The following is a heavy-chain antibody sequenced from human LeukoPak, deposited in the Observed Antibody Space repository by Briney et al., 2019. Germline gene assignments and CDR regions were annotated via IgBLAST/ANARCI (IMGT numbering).Heavy chain of an antibody. V-gene: IGHV4-59*01. CDR2: ITYSGST. D-gene: IGHD6-19*01. CDR3: VRHTTSGWYQVVY. CDR1: GGSISSSY. Sequence: SETLSLTCTVSGGSISSSYWSWIRQPPGKGLEWIGFITYSGSTDHNPSLKSRVTISVDASKNQFSLKLTSVTAADTAVYYCVRHTTSGWYQVVYWGQGTLVTVSS. J-gene: IGHJ4*02.